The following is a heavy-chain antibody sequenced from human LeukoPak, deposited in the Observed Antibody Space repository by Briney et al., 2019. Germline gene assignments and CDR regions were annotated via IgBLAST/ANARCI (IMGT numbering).Heavy chain of an antibody. Sequence: GGSLKIPCKGSGYSFTSYWFVWVLQLPGKGRVWLVIFYPGDSDTTYSPSFQDEVTTLANKTISTAYLQWSSLKASDTAMYYCASPAGVGWFGELSAFDIWGQGTMVTVSS. V-gene: IGHV5-51*01. CDR3: ASPAGVGWFGELSAFDI. D-gene: IGHD3-10*01. CDR1: GYSFTSYW. CDR2: FYPGDSDT. J-gene: IGHJ3*02.